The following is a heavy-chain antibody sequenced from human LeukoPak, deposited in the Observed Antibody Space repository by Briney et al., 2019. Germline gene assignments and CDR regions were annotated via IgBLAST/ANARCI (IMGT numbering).Heavy chain of an antibody. V-gene: IGHV4-39*01. D-gene: IGHD5-18*01. J-gene: IGHJ4*02. CDR2: IYYSKNT. CDR3: VSPRGFSYGYFDY. CDR1: GGSISGSSAY. Sequence: SETLSLTCTVSGGSISGSSAYWGWIRQPPGKGLEWIGSIYYSKNTYYNPSLKSRVAISADTSKNQFSLTLGSVSATDTAVYYCVSPRGFSYGYFDYWGQGTLVTVSS.